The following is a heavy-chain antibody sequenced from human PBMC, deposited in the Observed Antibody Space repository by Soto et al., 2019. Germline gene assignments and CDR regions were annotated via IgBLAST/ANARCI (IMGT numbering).Heavy chain of an antibody. CDR1: GFPFSNHA. D-gene: IGHD6-6*01. V-gene: IGHV3-64D*06. CDR3: VTWGGIEARNLDH. J-gene: IGHJ4*02. CDR2: INYNGGTT. Sequence: GGSLRLSCSASGFPFSNHAMHWVRQAPGKGLEYVSAINYNGGTTYYVDSVKGRFTISRDNSKNTLYLQMSSLKVEDTAMYHCVTWGGIEARNLDHWGQGTLVTVSS.